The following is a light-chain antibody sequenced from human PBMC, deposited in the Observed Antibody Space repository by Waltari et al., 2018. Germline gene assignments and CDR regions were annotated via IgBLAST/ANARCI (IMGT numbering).Light chain of an antibody. Sequence: ETVLTQSPGTLSLSPGERATLSCRASQSVTSSHLAWYQQKPGQAPRLLIYGASSRDTGIPDRFSGSGSGTDFTLTITRLEPEDFAVYYCQQYGNSPRTFGQGTEVEIK. J-gene: IGKJ1*01. CDR1: QSVTSSH. CDR2: GAS. CDR3: QQYGNSPRT. V-gene: IGKV3-20*01.